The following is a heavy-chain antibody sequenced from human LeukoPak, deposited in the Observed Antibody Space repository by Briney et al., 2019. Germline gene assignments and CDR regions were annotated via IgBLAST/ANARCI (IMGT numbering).Heavy chain of an antibody. V-gene: IGHV1-8*02. J-gene: IGHJ6*03. CDR2: INPNRGNT. CDR1: VYTFTSYN. CDR3: ARVNLVRGIYYYYYMDV. D-gene: IGHD3-10*01. Sequence: ASLKVSCKASVYTFTSYNTNWVRHTPGQGLGWMWWINPNRGNTGYAQKVQGRVTMTRNTSISTAYMELSSLRSEDTAVYYCARVNLVRGIYYYYYMDVWGKGTTVTISS.